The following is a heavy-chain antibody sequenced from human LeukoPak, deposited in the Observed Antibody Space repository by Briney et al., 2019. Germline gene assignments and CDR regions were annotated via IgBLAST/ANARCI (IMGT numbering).Heavy chain of an antibody. J-gene: IGHJ4*02. V-gene: IGHV4-39*01. Sequence: GSLRLSCTFSGDSITRSNYYWGWIRQPPGKALEWIGSMYNTGGSYYNPSLKSRVTISVDTSKNQFSLKVNSVTAADTAVYYCGIAPYYWCQGTLVTVSS. CDR2: MYNTGGS. D-gene: IGHD2-21*01. CDR1: GDSITRSNYY. CDR3: GIAPYY.